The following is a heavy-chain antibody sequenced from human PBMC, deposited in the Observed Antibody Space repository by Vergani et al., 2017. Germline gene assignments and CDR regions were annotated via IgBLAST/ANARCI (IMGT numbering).Heavy chain of an antibody. D-gene: IGHD3-10*01. CDR2: ISSGGGDI. CDR3: TTAWGLYYLHGEYCQY. CDR1: GFTFDTYT. J-gene: IGHJ1*01. V-gene: IGHV3-23*01. Sequence: EVQLLESGGGLVQPGGSRRLSCAGAGFTFDTYTMAYVRQAPGKGLEWVATISSGGGDIFYADSVKGRFTISRDNSKNTLFLQMNSLKDEDTAVYYCTTAWGLYYLHGEYCQYWGGGPVVSVS.